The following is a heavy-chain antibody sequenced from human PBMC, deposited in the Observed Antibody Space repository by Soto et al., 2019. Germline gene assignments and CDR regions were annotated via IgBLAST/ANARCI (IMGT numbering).Heavy chain of an antibody. D-gene: IGHD4-17*01. V-gene: IGHV3-30*18. CDR2: ISYDGSNK. J-gene: IGHJ4*02. Sequence: PGGSLRLSCAASGFTFSSYGMHWVRQAPGKGLEWVAVISYDGSNKYYADSVKGRFTISRDNSKNTLYLQMNSLRAEDTAVYYCAKPGYGDYDGHSYYFDYWGQGTLVTVSS. CDR3: AKPGYGDYDGHSYYFDY. CDR1: GFTFSSYG.